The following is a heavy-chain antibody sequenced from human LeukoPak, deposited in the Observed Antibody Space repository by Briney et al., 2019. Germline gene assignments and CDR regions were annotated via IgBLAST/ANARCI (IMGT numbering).Heavy chain of an antibody. CDR1: GYTFTSYG. CDR2: ISAYNGNT. CDR3: ARDSGLPYYYYYMDV. J-gene: IGHJ6*03. D-gene: IGHD3/OR15-3a*01. V-gene: IGHV1-18*01. Sequence: ASVKVSCKASGYTFTSYGISWVRQAPGQGLEWMGWISAYNGNTNYAQKLQGRVTMTTDTSTSTAYMELRSLRSEDTAVYYCARDSGLPYYYYYMDVWGKGTTVTVSS.